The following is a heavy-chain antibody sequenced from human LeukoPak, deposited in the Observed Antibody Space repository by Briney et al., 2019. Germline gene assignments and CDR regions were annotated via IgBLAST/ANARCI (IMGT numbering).Heavy chain of an antibody. Sequence: GGSLRLSCAASGFTFSSYEMNWVRQAPGKGLEWVSYISSSGSTIYYADSVKGRFTISRDNAKNSLYLQMDSLRADDTAVYYCVRDWGRFDYRGQGTLVTVSS. CDR1: GFTFSSYE. J-gene: IGHJ4*02. D-gene: IGHD7-27*01. V-gene: IGHV3-48*03. CDR2: ISSSGSTI. CDR3: VRDWGRFDY.